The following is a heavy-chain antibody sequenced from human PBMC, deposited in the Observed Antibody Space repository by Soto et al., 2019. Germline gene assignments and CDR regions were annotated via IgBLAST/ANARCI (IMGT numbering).Heavy chain of an antibody. CDR2: ISPKSGGT. D-gene: IGHD2-8*01. J-gene: IGHJ6*02. CDR1: GYSFTDYH. V-gene: IGHV1-2*04. CDR3: ARGHSTDCSNGVCSFFYNHEMDV. Sequence: ASVKVSCKASGYSFTDYHIHWVRQAPGQGLEWLGRISPKSGGTSTAQKFQGWVTMTRDRPISTVYMELTRLRSDDTAVYFCARGHSTDCSNGVCSFFYNHEMDVWGQGTTVTVSS.